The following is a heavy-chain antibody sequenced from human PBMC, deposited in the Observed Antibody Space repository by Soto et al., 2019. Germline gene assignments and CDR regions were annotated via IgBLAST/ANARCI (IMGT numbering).Heavy chain of an antibody. J-gene: IGHJ4*02. CDR3: AQMSIHYVGGSYEY. D-gene: IGHD3-16*01. Sequence: QVQLVQSGAEVKKPGSSVKVSCKASGGTFSSYTISWVRQAPGQGLEWMGRIIPILGIANYAQKFQGRVTITADKSTSTAYMELRSLRSEDTAVYYCAQMSIHYVGGSYEYWGQGTLVTVSS. CDR2: IIPILGIA. V-gene: IGHV1-69*02. CDR1: GGTFSSYT.